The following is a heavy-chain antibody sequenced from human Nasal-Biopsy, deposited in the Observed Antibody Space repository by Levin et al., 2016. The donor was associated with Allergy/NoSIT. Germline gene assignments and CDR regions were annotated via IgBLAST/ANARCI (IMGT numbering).Heavy chain of an antibody. CDR2: IYPSGNT. CDR1: GDSISSGGYS. J-gene: IGHJ3*02. CDR3: ARSGARYAFDI. V-gene: IGHV4-30-2*01. D-gene: IGHD3-10*01. Sequence: LRLSCGVSGDSISSGGYSWSWIRQPPGKGLEWIGYIYPSGNTFYNPSLQSRVTISVDRSKNQFSLKMTSVTAADTAVYYCARSGARYAFDIWGQGAMVTVSS.